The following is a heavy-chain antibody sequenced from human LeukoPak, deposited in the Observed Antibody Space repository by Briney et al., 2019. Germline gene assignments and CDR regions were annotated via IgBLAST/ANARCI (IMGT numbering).Heavy chain of an antibody. J-gene: IGHJ4*02. D-gene: IGHD3-22*01. V-gene: IGHV1-18*01. CDR3: AREYYYDSTVQNLPDY. Sequence: ASVKVSCKASGYTFTSYGISWVRQAPGQGLEWMGWISAYNGNTNYAQKLQGRVTMTTDTSTSTAYMELRSLRSDDTAVYYCAREYYYDSTVQNLPDYWGQGTLVAVSS. CDR2: ISAYNGNT. CDR1: GYTFTSYG.